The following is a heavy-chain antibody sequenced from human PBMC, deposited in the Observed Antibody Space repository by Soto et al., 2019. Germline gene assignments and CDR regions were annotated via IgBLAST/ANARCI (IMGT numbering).Heavy chain of an antibody. CDR2: ISHSGST. D-gene: IGHD2-2*02. Sequence: SETLSLTCTVSGGSISSAAYYWSWIRQHPGKGLEWIGYISHSGSTYYNPSLKSRVIISVDTSKNQFSLSLTSVTAAHTAVYYCAREYTYGSNFFDCWGQGALVTVSS. J-gene: IGHJ4*02. CDR3: AREYTYGSNFFDC. CDR1: GGSISSAAYY. V-gene: IGHV4-31*03.